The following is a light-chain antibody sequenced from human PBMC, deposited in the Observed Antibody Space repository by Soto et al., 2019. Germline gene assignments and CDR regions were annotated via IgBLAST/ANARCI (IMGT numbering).Light chain of an antibody. J-gene: IGLJ2*01. V-gene: IGLV1-47*01. CDR2: RND. CDR3: AAWDDSLSGHVA. CDR1: SSNIGTRY. Sequence: QSVLTQPPSMSGTPGQRVTISCSGSSSNIGTRYVSWYQQRPGTAPKLLICRNDQRPSGVPDRFSGSKSDTSASLAISGLRSEDEADYYCAAWDDSLSGHVAFGGGTKLTVL.